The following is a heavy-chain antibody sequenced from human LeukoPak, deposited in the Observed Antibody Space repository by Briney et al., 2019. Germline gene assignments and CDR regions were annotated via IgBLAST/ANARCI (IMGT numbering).Heavy chain of an antibody. CDR2: ISAYNGNT. CDR1: GYTFTSYG. J-gene: IGHJ4*02. Sequence: ASVKVSCKASGYTFTSYGISWVRQAPGQGLEWMGWISAYNGNTNYAQKLQGRVTMTTDTSTSIAYMELRSLRSDDTAVYYCASGSAVVPASNFDYWGQGTLVTVSS. CDR3: ASGSAVVPASNFDY. V-gene: IGHV1-18*01. D-gene: IGHD2-2*01.